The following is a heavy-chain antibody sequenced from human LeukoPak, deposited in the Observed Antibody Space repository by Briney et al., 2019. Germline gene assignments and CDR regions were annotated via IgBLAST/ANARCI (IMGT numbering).Heavy chain of an antibody. D-gene: IGHD2/OR15-2a*01. J-gene: IGHJ4*02. CDR2: ISSGGTTI. CDR3: TRGLVL. CDR1: GFTFSSFE. Sequence: GGSLRLSCAASGFTFSSFEMHWVRQAPGKGLEWVSDISSGGTTIFYADSVKGRFTISRDNAKDSLYLQMNSLRDDDTAIYYCTRGLVLWGQGALVTVSS. V-gene: IGHV3-48*03.